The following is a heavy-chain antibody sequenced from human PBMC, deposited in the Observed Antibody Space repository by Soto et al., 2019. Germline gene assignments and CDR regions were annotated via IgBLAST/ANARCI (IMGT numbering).Heavy chain of an antibody. CDR1: GYIFTNHY. Sequence: QVQLVQSGAEVKKPGASVKVSCKASGYIFTNHYIHWVRQAPGQGLEWMGIINPSGGSTNYLQKFSGRVTMTRDPSTSTVYMELSSLRSDDTPVYFCARADYYDSSGFCYDYWGQGTLVTVSS. J-gene: IGHJ4*02. CDR2: INPSGGST. V-gene: IGHV1-46*01. CDR3: ARADYYDSSGFCYDY. D-gene: IGHD3-22*01.